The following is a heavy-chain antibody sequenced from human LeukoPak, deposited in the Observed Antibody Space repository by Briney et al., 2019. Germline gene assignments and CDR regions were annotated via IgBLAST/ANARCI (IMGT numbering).Heavy chain of an antibody. CDR1: GYSFTSYW. Sequence: GESLKISCKGSGYSFTSYWIGWVRQMPGKGLAWMGIIYPGDSDTRYSPSFQGQVTISADKSISTAYLQWSSLKASDTAMYYCARHRSYCSGGSCYYYYYYGMDVWGQGTTVTVSS. V-gene: IGHV5-51*01. CDR2: IYPGDSDT. D-gene: IGHD2-15*01. J-gene: IGHJ6*02. CDR3: ARHRSYCSGGSCYYYYYYGMDV.